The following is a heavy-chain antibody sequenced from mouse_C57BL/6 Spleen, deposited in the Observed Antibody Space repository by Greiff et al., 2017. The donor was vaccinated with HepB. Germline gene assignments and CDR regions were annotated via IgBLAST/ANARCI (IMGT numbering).Heavy chain of an antibody. D-gene: IGHD1-1*01. CDR2: IHPDSGST. J-gene: IGHJ2*01. CDR3: ARPGSSYYFDY. Sequence: QVQLQQPGAELVKPGASVKLSCKASGYTFTSYWMHWVKQRPGQGLEWIGMIHPDSGSTNYNEKFKSKATLTVDKSSSTAYMQLSSLTSEDSAVYYCARPGSSYYFDYWGQGTTLTVSS. CDR1: GYTFTSYW. V-gene: IGHV1-64*01.